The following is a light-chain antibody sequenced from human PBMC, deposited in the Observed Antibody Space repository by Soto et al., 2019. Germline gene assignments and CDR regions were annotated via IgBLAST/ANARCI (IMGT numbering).Light chain of an antibody. CDR3: CSYAGTFYV. Sequence: QSALTQPRSVSGSPGQSVTISCTGTSSDFGGYKYVSWYQHHPGKAPKLMIYDVSERPSGVPDRFSGSKSGNTASLTISGLQAEDEADYYCCSYAGTFYVFGTGTKLTVL. CDR1: SSDFGGYKY. J-gene: IGLJ1*01. V-gene: IGLV2-11*01. CDR2: DVS.